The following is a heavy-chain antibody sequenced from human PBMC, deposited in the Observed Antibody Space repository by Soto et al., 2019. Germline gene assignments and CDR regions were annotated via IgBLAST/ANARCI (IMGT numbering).Heavy chain of an antibody. CDR3: ARDLSVDYDFWSGYPRHYYYYGMDV. CDR2: INAGNGNT. J-gene: IGHJ6*02. V-gene: IGHV1-3*01. Sequence: GASVKVSCKASGYTFTSYAMHWVRQAPGQRLEWMGWINAGNGNTKYSQKFQGRVTITRDTSASTAYMELSSLRSEDTAVYYCARDLSVDYDFWSGYPRHYYYYGMDVWGQGTTVTVSS. D-gene: IGHD3-3*01. CDR1: GYTFTSYA.